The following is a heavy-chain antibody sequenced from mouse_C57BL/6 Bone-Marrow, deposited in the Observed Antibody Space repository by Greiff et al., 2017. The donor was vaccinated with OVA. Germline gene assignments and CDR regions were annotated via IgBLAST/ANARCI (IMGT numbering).Heavy chain of an antibody. V-gene: IGHV14-3*01. D-gene: IGHD2-2*01. CDR3: ARGVTTGYYAMDY. CDR1: GFNIKNTY. CDR2: IDPANGNT. Sequence: EVKLQQSVAELVRPGASVKLSCTASGFNIKNTYMHWVKQRPEQGLEWIGRIDPANGNTKYAPKFQGNATITADTSSNTAYLQLSSLTSEDTAIYYCARGVTTGYYAMDYWGQGTSVTVSS. J-gene: IGHJ4*01.